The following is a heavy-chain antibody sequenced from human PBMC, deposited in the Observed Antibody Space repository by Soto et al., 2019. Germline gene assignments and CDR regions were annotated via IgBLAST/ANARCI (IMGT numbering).Heavy chain of an antibody. J-gene: IGHJ5*02. Sequence: QVQLVESGGGVVQPGRSLRLSCAASGFTFSSYGMHWVRQAPGKGLEWVAVISYDGSNKYYADSVKGRFTISRDNSKNTLYLQMNSLRAEDTAVYYCAKDRDYGDYVPWGQGTLVTVSS. CDR2: ISYDGSNK. D-gene: IGHD4-17*01. CDR3: AKDRDYGDYVP. V-gene: IGHV3-30*18. CDR1: GFTFSSYG.